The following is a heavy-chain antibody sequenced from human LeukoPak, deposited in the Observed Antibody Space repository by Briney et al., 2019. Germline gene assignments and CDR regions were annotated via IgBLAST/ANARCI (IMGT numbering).Heavy chain of an antibody. CDR2: IYSGGST. CDR1: GFTVSSNY. Sequence: GGSLRLSCAASGFTVSSNYMSWVRQAPGKGLEWVSVIYSGGSTYYADSVKGGFTISRDNSKDTLYLQMNSLRAEDTAVYYCASIMVRGVIPPFDYWGQGTLVTVSS. J-gene: IGHJ4*02. V-gene: IGHV3-66*01. D-gene: IGHD3-10*01. CDR3: ASIMVRGVIPPFDY.